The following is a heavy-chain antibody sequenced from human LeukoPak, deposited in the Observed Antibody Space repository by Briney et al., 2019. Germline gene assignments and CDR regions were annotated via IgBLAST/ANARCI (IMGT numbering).Heavy chain of an antibody. CDR2: ISYDGSNK. Sequence: GGSLRLSCAASGFTFSSYGMHWVRQAPGKGLEWAAVISYDGSNKYYADSVKGRFTISRDNSKNTLYLQMNSLRAEDTAVYYCAKVKGIAARPTYYFDYWGQGTLVTVSS. J-gene: IGHJ4*02. V-gene: IGHV3-30*18. CDR1: GFTFSSYG. CDR3: AKVKGIAARPTYYFDY. D-gene: IGHD6-6*01.